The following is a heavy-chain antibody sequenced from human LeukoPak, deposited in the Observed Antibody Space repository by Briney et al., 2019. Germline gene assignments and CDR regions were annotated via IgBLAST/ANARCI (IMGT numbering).Heavy chain of an antibody. CDR1: GFTFSSYA. D-gene: IGHD6-13*01. CDR2: ITGGGDTT. CDR3: ARVMGSSWTNWFDP. J-gene: IGHJ5*02. V-gene: IGHV3-23*01. Sequence: GGSLRLSCAASGFTFSSYAMTWVRQAPGKGLEWVSAITGGGDTTYYADSVKGRFTISRDNSKNTLYLQMNSLRAEDTAVYYCARVMGSSWTNWFDPWGQGTLVTVSS.